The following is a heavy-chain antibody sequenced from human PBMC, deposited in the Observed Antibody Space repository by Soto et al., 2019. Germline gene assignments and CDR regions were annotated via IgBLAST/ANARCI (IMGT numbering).Heavy chain of an antibody. CDR1: GFTFSSYE. CDR2: ISSSGSTI. D-gene: IGHD5-18*01. Sequence: PGGSLRLSCAASGFTFSSYEMNWVRQAPGKGLEWVSYISSSGSTIYYADSVKGRFTISRDNAKNSLYLQMNSLRAEDTAVYYCASLGYTAMVPFDTWAQGTMVTVSS. CDR3: ASLGYTAMVPFDT. J-gene: IGHJ3*02. V-gene: IGHV3-48*03.